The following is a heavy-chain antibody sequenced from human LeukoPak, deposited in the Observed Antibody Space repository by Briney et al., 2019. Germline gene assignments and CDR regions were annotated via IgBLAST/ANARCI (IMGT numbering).Heavy chain of an antibody. V-gene: IGHV3-53*01. Sequence: PGGSLRLSCAASGFTVSSNYMSWVRQAPGKGLEWVSVIYSGGSTYYADSVKGRFTISRDNSKNTLYLQMNSLRAEDAAVYYCARIYSLDAFDIWGQGTMVTVSS. CDR3: ARIYSLDAFDI. D-gene: IGHD5-18*01. CDR1: GFTVSSNY. J-gene: IGHJ3*02. CDR2: IYSGGST.